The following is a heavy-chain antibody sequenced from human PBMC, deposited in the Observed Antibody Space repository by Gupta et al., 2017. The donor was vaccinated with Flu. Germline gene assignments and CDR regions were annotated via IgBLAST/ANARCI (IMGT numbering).Heavy chain of an antibody. V-gene: IGHV3-30*18. Sequence: QVQLVESGGGVVQPGRSLRLSCAASGFTLSSYGMQWVRQAQGMGLEWVAVISYDGSNKYYADSVKGRFTISRDNSKNTLYLQMNSLRAEDTAVYYCAKDVGGYYGSGEPYYYYGMDVWGQGTTVTVSS. D-gene: IGHD3-10*01. J-gene: IGHJ6*02. CDR2: ISYDGSNK. CDR1: GFTLSSYG. CDR3: AKDVGGYYGSGEPYYYYGMDV.